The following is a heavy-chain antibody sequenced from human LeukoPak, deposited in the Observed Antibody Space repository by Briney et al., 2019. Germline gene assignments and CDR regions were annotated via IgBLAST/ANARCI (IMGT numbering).Heavy chain of an antibody. CDR3: ARAHLSSASTDYMTV. CDR2: ISYDGTNK. J-gene: IGHJ6*03. V-gene: IGHV3-30*03. Sequence: SLRLSCAASGFTVSSNYMSWVRQVPGKGLEWVAIISYDGTNKYYADSVKGRFTISRDSSKNTLYLQMNSLRPEDTAVYYCARAHLSSASTDYMTVWGKGTTVTVSS. CDR1: GFTVSSNY. D-gene: IGHD6-6*01.